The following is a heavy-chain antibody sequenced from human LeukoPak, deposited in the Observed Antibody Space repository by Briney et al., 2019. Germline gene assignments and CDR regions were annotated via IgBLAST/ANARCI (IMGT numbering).Heavy chain of an antibody. Sequence: SSETLSLTCTVSGGSISSYYWSWIRQAAGEVMEWIVRIYTSGTTNYNHSLKSEVTMSVDTPKKQCSLKLSSVTAADAAVYYCARGDNWFDPWGQGTLVTVSS. CDR3: ARGDNWFDP. V-gene: IGHV4-4*07. CDR2: IYTSGTT. CDR1: GGSISSYY. J-gene: IGHJ5*02.